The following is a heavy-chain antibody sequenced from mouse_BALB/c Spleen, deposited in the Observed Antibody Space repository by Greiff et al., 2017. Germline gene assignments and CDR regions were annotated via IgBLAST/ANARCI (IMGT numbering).Heavy chain of an antibody. CDR2: IDPANGNT. J-gene: IGHJ4*01. D-gene: IGHD1-1*01. CDR3: ASDYGSSYAMDY. V-gene: IGHV14-3*02. Sequence: EVQLQQSGAELVKPGASVKLSCTASGFNIKDTYMHWVKQRPEQGLEWIGRIDPANGNTKYDPTFQGKATITADTSSNTAYLQLSSLTSEDTAVYYCASDYGSSYAMDYWGQGTSVTVSS. CDR1: GFNIKDTY.